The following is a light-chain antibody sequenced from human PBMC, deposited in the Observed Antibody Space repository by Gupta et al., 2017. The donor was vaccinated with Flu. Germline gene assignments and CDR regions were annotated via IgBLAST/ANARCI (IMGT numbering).Light chain of an antibody. V-gene: IGKV1-39*01. CDR3: QQSYSTHTWT. J-gene: IGKJ1*01. CDR2: GAS. Sequence: DIQMTQSPSSLSASVGDRVTITCRTTQRISTYLNWYQQKPGKAPKLLIDGASNLQSGVPSRFSGRGSGTDFTLTISRLQPEDFSTDYCQQSYSTHTWTFGRGTKVEIK. CDR1: QRISTY.